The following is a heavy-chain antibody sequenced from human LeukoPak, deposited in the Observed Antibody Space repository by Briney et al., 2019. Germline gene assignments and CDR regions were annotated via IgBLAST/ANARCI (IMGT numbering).Heavy chain of an antibody. CDR3: AGSSGWSGVLDY. V-gene: IGHV4-59*01. CDR2: ISYSGST. J-gene: IGHJ4*02. CDR1: GGSITTYS. Sequence: PSETLSLTCTVSGGSITTYSWSWIRQPPGKGLEWMGYISYSGSTNNNPSLMSRGTTSLDTSKNQLHLKPTSVTAAAAAVYYCAGSSGWSGVLDYWGQGTLVTVSS. D-gene: IGHD6-19*01.